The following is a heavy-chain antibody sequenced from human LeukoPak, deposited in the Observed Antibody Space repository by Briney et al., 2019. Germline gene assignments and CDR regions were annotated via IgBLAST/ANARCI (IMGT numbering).Heavy chain of an antibody. CDR3: ARGADQEFDF. CDR2: INPRDGST. V-gene: IGHV1-46*02. CDR1: GHTLNNHF. J-gene: IGHJ4*02. Sequence: ASVKVSFKSSGHTLNNHFIHWVRQAPGQGLEWIGMINPRDGSTRTLQRFQGRLTMTRDTSTSTLYMGLSSLRSEDTATYFCARGADQEFDFWGQGTLVTVSS.